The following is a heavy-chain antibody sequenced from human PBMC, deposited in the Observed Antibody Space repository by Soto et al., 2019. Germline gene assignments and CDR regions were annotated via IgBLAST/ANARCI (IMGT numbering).Heavy chain of an antibody. CDR3: VRYPDGGSLDY. CDR2: IKSRADTYAT. V-gene: IGHV3-73*02. J-gene: IGHJ4*02. D-gene: IGHD6-25*01. CDR1: GFTFSGSA. Sequence: EVHLVESGGGLVQPGGSLKLSCAASGFTFSGSAIHWVRQASGKGLEWVSRIKSRADTYATGYASSVKGMVTLSRDDSKNTAFLQMNSLRTEDTAVYYCVRYPDGGSLDYWGQGTLVTVCS.